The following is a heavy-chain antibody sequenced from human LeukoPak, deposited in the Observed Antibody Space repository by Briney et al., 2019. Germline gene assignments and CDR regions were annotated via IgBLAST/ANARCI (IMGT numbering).Heavy chain of an antibody. D-gene: IGHD5-24*01. Sequence: GGSLRLSCAASGFTFSSYDMHWVRQATGKGLEWVSAIGTAGDTYYPGSVKGRFTISRENAKNSLYLQMNSLRAEDTAVYYCARGMATIYFDYWGQGTLVTVSS. V-gene: IGHV3-13*01. CDR2: IGTAGDT. CDR3: ARGMATIYFDY. J-gene: IGHJ4*02. CDR1: GFTFSSYD.